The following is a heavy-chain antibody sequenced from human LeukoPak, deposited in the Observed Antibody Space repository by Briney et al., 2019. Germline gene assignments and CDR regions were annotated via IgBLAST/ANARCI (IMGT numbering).Heavy chain of an antibody. V-gene: IGHV4-39*07. CDR2: IHYSGTT. J-gene: IGHJ4*02. CDR1: GASISSRSYY. Sequence: SETLSLTCTVSGASISSRSYYWGWIRQAPGKGLEWIGSIHYSGTTYYNPSLKSRVTISVDTSKNQFSLRLSSVTAADTAVYYCATSPWGGDGGFYGYWGQGTLVTVSS. CDR3: ATSPWGGDGGFYGY. D-gene: IGHD4-17*01.